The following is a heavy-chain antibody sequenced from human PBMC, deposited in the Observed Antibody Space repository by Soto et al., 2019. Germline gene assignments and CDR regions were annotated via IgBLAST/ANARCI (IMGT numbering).Heavy chain of an antibody. J-gene: IGHJ6*02. Sequence: PGESLKISCQASGYTFTKNWISWVRQMPGKGLEWMGRIDPSDSETKYNPSVEGHVRLSXDXXTXTXYXEXXXLKAXDSAMYYCVRLTGRSAYGLDVWGQGTTVTVSS. CDR3: VRLTGRSAYGLDV. V-gene: IGHV5-10-1*01. D-gene: IGHD7-27*01. CDR2: IDPSDSET. CDR1: GYTFTKNW.